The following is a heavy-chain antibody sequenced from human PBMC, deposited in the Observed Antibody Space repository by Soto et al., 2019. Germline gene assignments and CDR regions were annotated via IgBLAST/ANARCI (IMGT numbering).Heavy chain of an antibody. CDR3: VRKYPGTRPFDY. CDR2: IGTDGNT. V-gene: IGHV3-23*01. Sequence: GGSLRLSCAASGFTFNSYAMNWVRQAPGKGLAWVSAIGTDGNTYYANSVKGRFTISRDNSRTTLYLQMNSLRVEDTALYYCVRKYPGTRPFDYWGQGTPVTGSS. CDR1: GFTFNSYA. D-gene: IGHD2-2*01. J-gene: IGHJ4*01.